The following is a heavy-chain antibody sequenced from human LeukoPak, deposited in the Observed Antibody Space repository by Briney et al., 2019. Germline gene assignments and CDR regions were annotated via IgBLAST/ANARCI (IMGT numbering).Heavy chain of an antibody. Sequence: GGSLRLSCAASGFTFSSYWMSWVRQAPGKGLEWVANIKQDGSEKYYVDSVKGRFTISRDNAKNSLYLQMNSLRTEDTAVYYCARDEVESGWFSWGYYYMDVWGKGTTVTVSS. CDR2: IKQDGSEK. J-gene: IGHJ6*03. D-gene: IGHD6-19*01. CDR1: GFTFSSYW. V-gene: IGHV3-7*01. CDR3: ARDEVESGWFSWGYYYMDV.